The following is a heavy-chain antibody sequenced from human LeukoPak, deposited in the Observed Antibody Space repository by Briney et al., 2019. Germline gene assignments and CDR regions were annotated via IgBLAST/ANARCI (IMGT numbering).Heavy chain of an antibody. Sequence: GGSLRLSCAASGFTFSSYSMNWVRQAPGKGLEWVSSISSSSSYIYYADSVKGRFTISRDNAKNSLYLQMNSLRAEDTAVYYCARDVGATTFDPWGQGTLVTVCS. CDR2: ISSSSSYI. D-gene: IGHD1-26*01. V-gene: IGHV3-21*01. CDR3: ARDVGATTFDP. J-gene: IGHJ5*02. CDR1: GFTFSSYS.